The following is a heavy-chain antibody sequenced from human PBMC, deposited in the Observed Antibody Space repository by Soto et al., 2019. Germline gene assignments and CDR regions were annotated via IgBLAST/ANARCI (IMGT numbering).Heavy chain of an antibody. CDR2: IYYSGST. D-gene: IGHD2-15*01. CDR1: GGSFSGYY. V-gene: IGHV4-34*09. J-gene: IGHJ4*02. Sequence: PSETLSLTCAVYGGSFSGYYWSWIRQPPGKGLEWIGYIYYSGSTYYNPSLKSRVTISVDTSKNQFSLKLSSVTAADTAVYYCARGGVVVAATDYWGQGTLVTVSS. CDR3: ARGGVVVAATDY.